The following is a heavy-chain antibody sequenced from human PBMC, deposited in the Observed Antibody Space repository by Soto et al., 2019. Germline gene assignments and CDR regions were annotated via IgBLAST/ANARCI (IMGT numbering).Heavy chain of an antibody. D-gene: IGHD3-10*01. CDR1: GGSISSGGYS. V-gene: IGHV4-30-2*01. Sequence: QLQLQESGSGLVKPSQTLSLTCAVSGGSISSGGYSWSWIRQPPGKGLEWIGYIYHSGSTYYNPSLKSRVTISVDRSKNQFSLKLSSVTAADTAVYYCARARVEGTYYYYYGMDVWGQGTTVTVSS. CDR3: ARARVEGTYYYYYGMDV. J-gene: IGHJ6*02. CDR2: IYHSGST.